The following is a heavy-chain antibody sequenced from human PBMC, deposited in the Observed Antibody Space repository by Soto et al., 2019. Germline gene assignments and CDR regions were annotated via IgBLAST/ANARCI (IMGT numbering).Heavy chain of an antibody. V-gene: IGHV3-23*01. CDR3: AAGHYRDDG. CDR2: ITNSGVDT. Sequence: GGSLRLSCAASGFTFSSYAMSWVRQAPGKGLEWVSSITNSGVDTYYADSVKGRFTISRDNSKNTLYLHMNSLRAEDTAVYYCAAGHYRDDGWGKGTLVPVAS. J-gene: IGHJ4*02. D-gene: IGHD4-17*01. CDR1: GFTFSSYA.